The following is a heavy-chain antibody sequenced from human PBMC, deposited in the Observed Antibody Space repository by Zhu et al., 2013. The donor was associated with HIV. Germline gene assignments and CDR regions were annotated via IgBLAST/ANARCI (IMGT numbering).Heavy chain of an antibody. CDR1: GYTFTGYY. CDR3: ARDLGLHSSDYYYYGMDV. V-gene: IGHV1-2*02. D-gene: IGHD6-25*01. Sequence: QVQLVQSGAEVKKPGASVKVSCKASGYTFTGYYMHWVRQAPGQGLEWMGWINPDSGGTNYAQKFQGRVTMTTDTSISTSYMELSRLRFDDTAVYYCARDLGLHSSDYYYYGMDVWGQGTTVTVSS. CDR2: INPDSGGT. J-gene: IGHJ6*02.